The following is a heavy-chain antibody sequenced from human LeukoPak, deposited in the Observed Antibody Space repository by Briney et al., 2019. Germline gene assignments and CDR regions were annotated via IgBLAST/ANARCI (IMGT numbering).Heavy chain of an antibody. Sequence: PSETLSLXCTVSGGSISSYNWGWIRQSPGKGLEWIGNIYYSGSTKYNPSLKSRVTISVDTSKNQFSLKLSSVTAADTAVYYCVRDCSGGSCYYNWGQGTLITVSS. D-gene: IGHD2-15*01. CDR1: GGSISSYN. CDR3: VRDCSGGSCYYN. V-gene: IGHV4-59*13. CDR2: IYYSGST. J-gene: IGHJ4*02.